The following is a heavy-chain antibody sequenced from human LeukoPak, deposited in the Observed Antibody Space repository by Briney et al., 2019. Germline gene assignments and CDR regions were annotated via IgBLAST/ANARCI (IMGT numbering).Heavy chain of an antibody. D-gene: IGHD4-23*01. J-gene: IGHJ4*02. CDR3: ARDPEWGDYGGFDY. CDR2: ISAYNGNT. V-gene: IGHV1-18*01. Sequence: ASVKVSCKASGYTFTSYGISWLRQAPAQGLEWMGWISAYNGNTNYAQKLQGRVTITTDTSTSTAYMELRSLRSDDTAVYYCARDPEWGDYGGFDYWGQGTLVTVSS. CDR1: GYTFTSYG.